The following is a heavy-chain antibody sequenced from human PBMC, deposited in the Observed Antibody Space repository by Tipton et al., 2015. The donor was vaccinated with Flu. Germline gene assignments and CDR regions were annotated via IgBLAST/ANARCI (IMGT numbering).Heavy chain of an antibody. V-gene: IGHV3-7*01. Sequence: VQLVQSGGGLVQPGGSLRLSCVASGFTLSSYWMSWVRQAPGKGLEWVANIKQDGSEKYYVDSVKGRFIVSRDNAKNSLYLQMNSLRSEDTAVYYCARAWAAAGSAWGQGTLVTVSS. D-gene: IGHD6-13*01. J-gene: IGHJ5*02. CDR2: IKQDGSEK. CDR3: ARAWAAAGSA. CDR1: GFTLSSYW.